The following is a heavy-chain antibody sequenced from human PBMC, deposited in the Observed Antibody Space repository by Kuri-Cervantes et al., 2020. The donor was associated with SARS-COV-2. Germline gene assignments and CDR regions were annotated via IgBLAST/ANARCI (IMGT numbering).Heavy chain of an antibody. CDR3: AKDRVGVQDF. CDR2: IWYDGGNK. Sequence: GGSLRLSCAASGFTFSSYVMHWVRQAPGKGLDWVALIWYDGGNKYYVDSVKGRFTISRDNSKNTLYLQMKSLRSEDTAMYYCAKDRVGVQDFWGQGTLVTVSS. J-gene: IGHJ4*02. D-gene: IGHD2-21*01. CDR1: GFTFSSYV. V-gene: IGHV3-30*02.